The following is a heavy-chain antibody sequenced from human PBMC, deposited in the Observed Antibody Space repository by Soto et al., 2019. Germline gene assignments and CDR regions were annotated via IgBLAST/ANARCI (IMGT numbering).Heavy chain of an antibody. J-gene: IGHJ4*02. V-gene: IGHV3-30*18. CDR1: GFTFSSYG. D-gene: IGHD3-10*01. CDR3: AKGGVSRFGELQIDY. Sequence: GGSLRLSCAASGFTFSSYGMHWVRQAPGKGLEWVAVISYDGSNKYYADSVKGRFTISRDNSKNTLYLQMNSLRAEDTAVYYCAKGGVSRFGELQIDYWGQGTLVAVSS. CDR2: ISYDGSNK.